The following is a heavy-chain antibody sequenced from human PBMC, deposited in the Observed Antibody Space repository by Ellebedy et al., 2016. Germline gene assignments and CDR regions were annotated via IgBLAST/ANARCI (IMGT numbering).Heavy chain of an antibody. D-gene: IGHD5-18*01. J-gene: IGHJ6*02. CDR1: GYSFTSYW. Sequence: GESLKISXKGSGYSFTSYWIGWVRQMPGKGLEWMGIIYPGDSDTRYSPSFQGQVTISADKSISTAYLQWSSLKASDTAMYYCARQAPEYSPYSKNYYYYGMDVWGQGTTVTVSS. CDR2: IYPGDSDT. CDR3: ARQAPEYSPYSKNYYYYGMDV. V-gene: IGHV5-51*01.